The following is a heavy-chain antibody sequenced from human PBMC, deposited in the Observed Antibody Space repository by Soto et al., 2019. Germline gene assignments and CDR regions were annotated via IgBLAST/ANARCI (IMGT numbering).Heavy chain of an antibody. D-gene: IGHD5-18*01. CDR2: IWYDGSNK. CDR3: ARENPRGYSYGYHWFDT. J-gene: IGHJ5*02. V-gene: IGHV3-33*01. CDR1: GLSFSSYC. Sequence: FLSLSFAACGLSFSSYCMHWVRQAPGKGLEWVAVIWYDGSNKYYADSVKGRFTISRDNSKNTLYLQMNSLRAEDTAVYYCARENPRGYSYGYHWFDTRGQGTPGTVSS.